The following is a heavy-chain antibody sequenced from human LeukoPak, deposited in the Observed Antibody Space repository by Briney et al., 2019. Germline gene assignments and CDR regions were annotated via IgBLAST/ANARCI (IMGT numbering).Heavy chain of an antibody. CDR2: ITATSSST. D-gene: IGHD3-10*01. CDR1: GFTFSSYG. J-gene: IGHJ4*02. CDR3: AKDSVDRWFGELLPDY. Sequence: GGSLRLSCAASGFTFSSYGMSWVRQAPGKGLEWVSAITATSSSTHDADSVKGRFTISRDNSKNTLYLQMNSLRAEDTAVYYCAKDSVDRWFGELLPDYWGQGTLVTVSS. V-gene: IGHV3-23*01.